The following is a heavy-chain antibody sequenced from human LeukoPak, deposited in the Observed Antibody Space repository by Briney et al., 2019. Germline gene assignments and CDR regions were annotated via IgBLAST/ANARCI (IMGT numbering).Heavy chain of an antibody. CDR3: ARDEDPYAFDI. J-gene: IGHJ3*02. CDR2: INPYSGGT. V-gene: IGHV1-2*06. CDR1: GYTLTGYY. Sequence: ASVKVSCKASGYTLTGYYMHWVRQAPGQGLEWMGRINPYSGGTNYAQKFQGRVTMTRDTSISTAYMELSRLRSDDTAMYYCARDEDPYAFDIWGQGTMVTVSS. D-gene: IGHD2-15*01.